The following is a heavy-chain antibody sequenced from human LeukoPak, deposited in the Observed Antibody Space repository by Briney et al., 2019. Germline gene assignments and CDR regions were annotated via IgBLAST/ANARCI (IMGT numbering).Heavy chain of an antibody. D-gene: IGHD3-10*01. Sequence: HPGGSLRLSCEASGFTFNNYWMSWFRQAPGKGLEWVANIKQDESEKNYVDSVKGRFTISRDNVKNSLYLQMNSLRAEDTAVCYCARDPGGYGSGSYDRGDYWGQGTLVTVSS. V-gene: IGHV3-7*01. CDR3: ARDPGGYGSGSYDRGDY. CDR1: GFTFNNYW. J-gene: IGHJ4*02. CDR2: IKQDESEK.